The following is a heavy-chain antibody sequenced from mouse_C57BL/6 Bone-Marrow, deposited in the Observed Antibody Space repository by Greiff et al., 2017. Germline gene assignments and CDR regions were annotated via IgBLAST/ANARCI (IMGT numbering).Heavy chain of an antibody. D-gene: IGHD1-1*01. CDR2: IDPENGDT. Sequence: EVQLQQSGAELVRPGASVKLSCTASGFNIKDDYMHWVKQRPEQGLEWIGWIDPENGDTEYASKFQGKATITADTSSNTAYLQLSSLTSEDTAVYYCTATCITTRGSNYFDYWGEGT. CDR3: TATCITTRGSNYFDY. V-gene: IGHV14-4*01. CDR1: GFNIKDDY. J-gene: IGHJ2*01.